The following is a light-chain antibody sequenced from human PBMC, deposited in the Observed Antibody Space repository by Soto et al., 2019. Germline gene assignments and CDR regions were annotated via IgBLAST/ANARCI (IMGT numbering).Light chain of an antibody. J-gene: IGLJ2*01. CDR3: SSYAGNNNLI. CDR1: SSDVGGYDH. V-gene: IGLV2-8*01. Sequence: QSVMTQPPSASGSPGQSVTISCTGTSSDVGGYDHVSWYQQHPGKAPKLMIYDVSKRPSGVPDRFSGSKSGNSASLTVSGLQAEDEADYYCSSYAGNNNLIFGGGTKLTVL. CDR2: DVS.